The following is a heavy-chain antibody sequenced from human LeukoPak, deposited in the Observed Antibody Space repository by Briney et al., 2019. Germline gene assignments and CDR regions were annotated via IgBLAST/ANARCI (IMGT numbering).Heavy chain of an antibody. CDR2: ITYDGYYK. J-gene: IGHJ4*02. Sequence: GGSLRLSCAASGFTFSSYGMHWVRQAPGKGLEWVALITYDGYYKYYSDSVKGRFTISSDTSKNTLYLQMNSLRAEDTAVYYCARDLSPVVRAPPMGYWGQGTPVTVSS. CDR1: GFTFSSYG. D-gene: IGHD3-10*01. V-gene: IGHV3-30*03. CDR3: ARDLSPVVRAPPMGY.